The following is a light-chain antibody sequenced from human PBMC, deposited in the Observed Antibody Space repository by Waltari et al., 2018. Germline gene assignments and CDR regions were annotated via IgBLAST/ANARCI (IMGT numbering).Light chain of an antibody. CDR3: QQHGTLPAT. J-gene: IGKJ1*01. Sequence: IVLTQSPGTXSLSPGERATLSCRASQSVGSSSLAWYQQKPGQAPRLVIYRASRRATCIPDRFSGSGSGTDFSLTISRLEPEDFXVYYWQQHGTLPATFGQGTKVEIK. CDR2: RAS. V-gene: IGKV3-20*01. CDR1: QSVGSSS.